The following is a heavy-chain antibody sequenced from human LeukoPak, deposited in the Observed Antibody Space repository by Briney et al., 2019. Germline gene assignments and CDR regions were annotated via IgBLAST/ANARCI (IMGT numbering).Heavy chain of an antibody. Sequence: SETLSLTCTVSGGSISSYYWSWIRQPAGKGLEWIGRIYTSGSTNYNPSLKSRVTMSVDTSKNQFSLRLSSVTAADTAVYYCARDEAKGIAAAGTKFDYWGQGTLVTVSS. D-gene: IGHD6-13*01. J-gene: IGHJ4*02. CDR2: IYTSGST. V-gene: IGHV4-4*07. CDR3: ARDEAKGIAAAGTKFDY. CDR1: GGSISSYY.